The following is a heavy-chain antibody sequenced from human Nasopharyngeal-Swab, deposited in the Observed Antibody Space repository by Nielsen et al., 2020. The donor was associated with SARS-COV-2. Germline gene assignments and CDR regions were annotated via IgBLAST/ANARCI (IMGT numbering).Heavy chain of an antibody. V-gene: IGHV3-30-3*01. CDR3: AKGRTRGSWYGDWFDP. CDR2: ISYDGSNK. D-gene: IGHD6-13*01. Sequence: GGSLRLSCAASGITFSSYAMHWVRQAPGKGLEWVAVISYDGSNKYYADSVKGRFTISRDNSKNTLYLQMNSLRAEDTAVYYCAKGRTRGSWYGDWFDPWGQGTLVTVSS. J-gene: IGHJ5*02. CDR1: GITFSSYA.